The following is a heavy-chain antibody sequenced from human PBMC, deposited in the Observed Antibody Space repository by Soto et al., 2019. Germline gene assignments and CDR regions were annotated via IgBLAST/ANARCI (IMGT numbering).Heavy chain of an antibody. D-gene: IGHD3-10*01. CDR3: AKKSYYGSGSYYPD. Sequence: SETLSLTCTVSGGSISSYYWSWNRQPPGKGLEWIGYIFYSGSTSYNPSLKSRVTISVDTSNNQFSLSLSSVTAADTAVYYCAKKSYYGSGSYYPDWGQGTLVTVSS. V-gene: IGHV4-59*01. J-gene: IGHJ4*02. CDR1: GGSISSYY. CDR2: IFYSGST.